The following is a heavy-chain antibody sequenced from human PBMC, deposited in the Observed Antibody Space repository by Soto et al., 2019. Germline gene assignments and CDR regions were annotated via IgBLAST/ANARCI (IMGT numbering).Heavy chain of an antibody. J-gene: IGHJ5*02. CDR3: ARGSNHCSGGSCYSDWFDP. Sequence: QVQLVQSGAEVKKPGASVRVSCKASGYTFTSSDVYWVRQATGQGLELMGWMNPNTGNTGDAQKFQGRVTMTRNTPISTAYMELSSLRSEDTAVYYCARGSNHCSGGSCYSDWFDPCGQGTPVTGSS. CDR1: GYTFTSSD. CDR2: MNPNTGNT. D-gene: IGHD2-15*01. V-gene: IGHV1-8*01.